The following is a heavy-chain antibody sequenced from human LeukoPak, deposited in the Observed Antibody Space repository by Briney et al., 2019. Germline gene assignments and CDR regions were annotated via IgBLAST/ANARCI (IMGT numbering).Heavy chain of an antibody. D-gene: IGHD3-10*01. CDR3: ARIVFDDYYGSGSYYRWFDP. CDR2: IYYSGST. J-gene: IGHJ5*02. V-gene: IGHV4-59*12. Sequence: SETLSLTCTVSGGSISSYYWSWIRQPPGKGLEWIGYIYYSGSTNYNPSLKSRVTISVDTSKNQFSLKLSSVTAADTAVYYCARIVFDDYYGSGSYYRWFDPWGQGTLVTVSS. CDR1: GGSISSYY.